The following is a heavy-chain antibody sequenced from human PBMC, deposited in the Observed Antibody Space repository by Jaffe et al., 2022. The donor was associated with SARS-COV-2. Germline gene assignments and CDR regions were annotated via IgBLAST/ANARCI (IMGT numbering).Heavy chain of an antibody. CDR3: ARSEGYDNSGPHY. D-gene: IGHD3-22*01. CDR1: GGSISRGNHF. J-gene: IGHJ4*02. Sequence: QVQLQESGPGLVKPSQTLSLTCTVSGGSISRGNHFWSWIRQPAGKGLEWIGRIYTGGTTNYNPSLKSRVTISIDTANNQFSLNLNSVTAADTAVYFCARSEGYDNSGPHYWGQGTLVTVSS. V-gene: IGHV4-61*02. CDR2: IYTGGTT.